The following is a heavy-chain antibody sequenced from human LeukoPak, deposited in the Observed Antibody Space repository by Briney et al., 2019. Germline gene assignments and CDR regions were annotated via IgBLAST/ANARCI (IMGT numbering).Heavy chain of an antibody. CDR1: GFTFSYYG. CDR2: ISYDGGSE. V-gene: IGHV3-30*03. Sequence: PGGSLRLSCAASGFTFSYYGMHWVRQAPGKGLEWVAVISYDGGSEYYADSVKGRLTISRDNSKNTLYLTMSSLRVEDTAAYYCARDYGDFGFSTCFDYWGQGTLVTVSS. CDR3: ARDYGDFGFSTCFDY. J-gene: IGHJ4*02. D-gene: IGHD4-17*01.